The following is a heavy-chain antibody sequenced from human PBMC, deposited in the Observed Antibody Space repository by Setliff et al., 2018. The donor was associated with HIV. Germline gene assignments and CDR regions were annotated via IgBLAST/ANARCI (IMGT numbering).Heavy chain of an antibody. D-gene: IGHD3-16*01. CDR3: ANLWELGA. V-gene: IGHV3-7*03. CDR1: GFTFSNYW. J-gene: IGHJ5*02. Sequence: GGSLRLSCAASGFTFSNYWMDWVRQAPGKGMEWVATIKQDGSEIYYMDSVKGRFTISRDNARTSLFLEMRSLRDEDTAVYLCANLWELGAWGQGTLVTVSS. CDR2: IKQDGSEI.